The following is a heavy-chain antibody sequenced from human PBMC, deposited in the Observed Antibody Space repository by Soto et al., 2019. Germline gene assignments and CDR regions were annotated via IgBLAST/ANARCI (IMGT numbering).Heavy chain of an antibody. CDR3: AKAPPDSYGYY. CDR1: GFTISSYA. V-gene: IGHV3-23*01. Sequence: GGSLRLSCAASGFTISSYAMSRIRKARGKGLEWVSAISGSGGSTYYADSVKGRFTISRDNSKNTLYLQMNSLRAEDTAVYYCAKAPPDSYGYYWGQGTLVTVSS. CDR2: ISGSGGST. J-gene: IGHJ4*02. D-gene: IGHD5-18*01.